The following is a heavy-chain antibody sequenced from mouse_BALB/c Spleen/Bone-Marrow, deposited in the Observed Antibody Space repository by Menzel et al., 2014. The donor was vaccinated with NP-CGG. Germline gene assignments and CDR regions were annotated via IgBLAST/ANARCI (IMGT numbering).Heavy chain of an antibody. V-gene: IGHV5-6-2*01. CDR3: ARREYDYDVFAY. CDR2: INSNGGST. J-gene: IGHJ3*01. CDR1: GFTFSSYY. D-gene: IGHD2-4*01. Sequence: EVKLVESGGGLVKLGGSLKLSCAASGFTFSSYYMSWVLQTPEKRLELVAAINSNGGSTYYPDTAKGRFTISRDNAKNTLYLQLSSLKSEDTALYYCARREYDYDVFAYWGQGTLVTVSA.